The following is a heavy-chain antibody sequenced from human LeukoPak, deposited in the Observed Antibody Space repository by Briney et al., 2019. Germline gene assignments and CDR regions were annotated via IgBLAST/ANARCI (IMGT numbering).Heavy chain of an antibody. CDR2: INHSGST. D-gene: IGHD5-18*01. V-gene: IGHV4-34*01. J-gene: IGHJ4*02. Sequence: SETLSLTCAVYGGSFSGYYWSWIRQSPGKGLEWIGEINHSGSTNYNPSLKSRVTISVDTSKNQFSLKLSSVTAADTAVYYCARGAIQLWSTTPYDYWGQGTLVTVSS. CDR1: GGSFSGYY. CDR3: ARGAIQLWSTTPYDY.